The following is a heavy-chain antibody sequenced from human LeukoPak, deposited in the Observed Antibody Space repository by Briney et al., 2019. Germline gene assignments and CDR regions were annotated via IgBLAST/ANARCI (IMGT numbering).Heavy chain of an antibody. J-gene: IGHJ6*03. CDR1: GYTFTSYD. CDR3: ARGRYFDWVSYYYYMDV. V-gene: IGHV1-8*01. CDR2: MNPNSGNT. Sequence: ASVKVSCKASGYTFTSYDINWVRQATGQGLEWMGWMNPNSGNTGYAQKFQGRVTMTRNTSISTTYMELSSLRSEDTAVYYCARGRYFDWVSYYYYMDVWGKGTTVTISS. D-gene: IGHD3-9*01.